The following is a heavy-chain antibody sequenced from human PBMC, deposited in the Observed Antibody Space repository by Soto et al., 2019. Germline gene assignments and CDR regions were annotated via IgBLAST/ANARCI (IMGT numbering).Heavy chain of an antibody. V-gene: IGHV1-46*01. D-gene: IGHD3-22*01. Sequence: QVRLVQSGAEVKKPGASVSISCKTSGFTFTTYYIHWVRQAPGQGLEWMGMIDPSGGITTYAQKFQGRITMTSDMSTSTVYMELSSLRSEDTAVYYCARVPYDTTGYYAFWGQGTMVTVSS. CDR2: IDPSGGIT. CDR3: ARVPYDTTGYYAF. J-gene: IGHJ4*02. CDR1: GFTFTTYY.